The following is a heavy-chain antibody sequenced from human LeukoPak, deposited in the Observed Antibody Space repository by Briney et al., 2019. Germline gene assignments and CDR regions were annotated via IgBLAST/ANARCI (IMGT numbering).Heavy chain of an antibody. Sequence: GGSLRLSCAASGFAFSSYPMTWVRQAPGKGPEWVSFISDSGGITYYADSVKGRFTISRDNSKNTLYLQMNSLRAEDTAVYYCAKNTQYSGYYDCWGQGTLVAVSS. J-gene: IGHJ4*02. CDR2: ISDSGGIT. D-gene: IGHD6-6*01. CDR3: AKNTQYSGYYDC. V-gene: IGHV3-23*01. CDR1: GFAFSSYP.